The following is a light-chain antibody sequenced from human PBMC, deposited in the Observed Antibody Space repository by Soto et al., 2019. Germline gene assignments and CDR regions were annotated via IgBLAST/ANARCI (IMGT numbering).Light chain of an antibody. CDR2: GAS. CDR3: QQYHNWPA. V-gene: IGKV3-15*01. J-gene: IGKJ1*01. CDR1: QSVRSN. Sequence: EIVMTQSPATLSVSPGARATLSCRASQSVRSNLAWYQQKPGQAPRLLIYGASTRATGIPARFSGSGSGTEFTLTISSLQSEDFAVYYCQQYHNWPAFGQGTKVDIK.